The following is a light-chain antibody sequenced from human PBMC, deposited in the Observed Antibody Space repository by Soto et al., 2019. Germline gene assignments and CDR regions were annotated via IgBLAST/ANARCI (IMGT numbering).Light chain of an antibody. CDR1: QTITTW. J-gene: IGKJ1*01. CDR2: DAS. Sequence: DIHMTQSPSSLSASVLDRVTITCLASQTITTWMAWYQQKPGKAPKLLVYDASTLQSGVATRFSGSGSGTEFTLIISGLQPEDSATYYCQQYTNTNNPWMFGQGTKVDIK. CDR3: QQYTNTNNPWM. V-gene: IGKV1-5*01.